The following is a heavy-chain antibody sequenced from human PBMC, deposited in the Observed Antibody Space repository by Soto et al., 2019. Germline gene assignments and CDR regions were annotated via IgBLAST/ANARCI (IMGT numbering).Heavy chain of an antibody. D-gene: IGHD3-3*01. CDR1: GGSISSSSYY. Sequence: QLQLQESGPGLVKPSETLSLTCTVSGGSISSSSYYWGWIRQPPGKGLEWIGRIYYSGSTYYNPSLKSRVTISVDTSKNQFSLKLSSVTAADTAVYYCARHGHYDFWSGYPNYYYFDYWGQGTLVTVSS. J-gene: IGHJ4*02. CDR3: ARHGHYDFWSGYPNYYYFDY. CDR2: IYYSGST. V-gene: IGHV4-39*01.